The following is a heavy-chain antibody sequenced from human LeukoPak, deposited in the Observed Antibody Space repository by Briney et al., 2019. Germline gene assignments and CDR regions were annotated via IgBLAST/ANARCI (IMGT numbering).Heavy chain of an antibody. V-gene: IGHV4-59*01. CDR1: GGSISSYH. CDR2: IYYSGST. D-gene: IGHD6-6*01. Sequence: SETLSLTCTVSGGSISSYHWSWIRQPPGKGLEWIGYIYYSGSTNYNPSLKSRVTISVDTSKNQFSLKLSSVTAADTAVYYCASSIAARPDYYFDYWGQGTLVTVSS. CDR3: ASSIAARPDYYFDY. J-gene: IGHJ4*02.